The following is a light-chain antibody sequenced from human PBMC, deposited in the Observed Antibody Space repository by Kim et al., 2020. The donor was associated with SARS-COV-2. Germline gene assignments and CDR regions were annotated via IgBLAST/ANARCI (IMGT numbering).Light chain of an antibody. V-gene: IGLV6-57*04. CDR3: QSYDSSNPLV. J-gene: IGLJ1*01. Sequence: NFMLTQPHSVSESPGKTVTISCTRSSGSIASNYVQWYQQRPGSAPTTVIYEDNQRPSGVPDRFSGSIDSSSNSASLTISGLKTEDEADYYCQSYDSSNPLVVGTGTKVT. CDR2: EDN. CDR1: SGSIASNY.